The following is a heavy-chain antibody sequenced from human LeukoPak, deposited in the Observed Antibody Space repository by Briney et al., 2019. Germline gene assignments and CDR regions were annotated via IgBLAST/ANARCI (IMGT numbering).Heavy chain of an antibody. V-gene: IGHV4-39*01. Sequence: SETLSLTCTVSGGSISSSSYYWGWIRQPPGTGLEWIGSIYYSGSTYYNPSLKSRVTISVDTSKNQFSLKLSSVTAADTAVYYCARQVFVPGGSYPNWFDHWGQGTLVTVSS. D-gene: IGHD1-26*01. J-gene: IGHJ5*02. CDR2: IYYSGST. CDR3: ARQVFVPGGSYPNWFDH. CDR1: GGSISSSSYY.